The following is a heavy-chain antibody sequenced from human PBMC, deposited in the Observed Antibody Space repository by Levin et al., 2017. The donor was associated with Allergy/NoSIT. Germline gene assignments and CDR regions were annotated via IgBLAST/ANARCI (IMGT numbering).Heavy chain of an antibody. CDR2: ISSSGSTI. J-gene: IGHJ4*02. CDR1: FFPFILSS. Sequence: PGGSLRLSCASSFFPFILSSLPFFLPSPLKGLEWVSYISSSGSTIYYADSVKGRFTISRDNAKNSLYLQMNSLRAEDTAVYYCARDPTKRITMVRGGREDGYWGQGTLVTVSS. CDR3: ARDPTKRITMVRGGREDGY. V-gene: IGHV3-48*03. D-gene: IGHD3-10*01.